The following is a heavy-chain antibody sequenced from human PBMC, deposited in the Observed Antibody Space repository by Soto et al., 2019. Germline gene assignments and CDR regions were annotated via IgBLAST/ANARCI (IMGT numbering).Heavy chain of an antibody. CDR2: INHSGST. V-gene: IGHV4-34*01. Sequence: ETLSITCAVYVWSFRFYYLSWVRQPPGKGLEWIGNINHSGSTNYNPSLKSRLIISIDTSKNQFSLKVGSVTAADTAVYYCASSSLYGMDVWGQGTTVTVSS. CDR1: VWSFRFYY. CDR3: ASSSLYGMDV. J-gene: IGHJ6*02.